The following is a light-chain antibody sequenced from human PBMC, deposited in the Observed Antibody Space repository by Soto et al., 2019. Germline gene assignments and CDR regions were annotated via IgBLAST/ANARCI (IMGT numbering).Light chain of an antibody. V-gene: IGKV1-5*01. CDR1: QSIGSW. CDR2: DAS. Sequence: DIQMTQSPSTLSASVGDRVTITCRATQSIGSWLAWYQQKPGKAPKLLIYDASSLESGVPSRFSGSGSGTEFTLTSSSLQPDDFATYYCQHHWTFGQGTKVEIK. J-gene: IGKJ1*01. CDR3: QHHWT.